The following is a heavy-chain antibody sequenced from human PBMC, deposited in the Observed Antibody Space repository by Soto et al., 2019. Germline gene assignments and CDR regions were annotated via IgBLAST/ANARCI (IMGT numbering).Heavy chain of an antibody. V-gene: IGHV1-69*13. Sequence: SVEVSCKASGGSFTYTLSWVRQAPGQGLEWMGGIIPIFGTANYAQKFQGRVTITADESTKTAYMELSTLRSEDTAVYYCARLHSHGTYGMDVWGQGTTVTVSS. CDR3: ARLHSHGTYGMDV. CDR1: GGSFTYT. D-gene: IGHD5-18*01. J-gene: IGHJ6*02. CDR2: IIPIFGTA.